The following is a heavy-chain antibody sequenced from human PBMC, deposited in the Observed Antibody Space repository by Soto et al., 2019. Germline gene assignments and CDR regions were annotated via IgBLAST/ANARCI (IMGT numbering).Heavy chain of an antibody. Sequence: EVQLVESGGGLVKPGGSLRLSCAASGFTFSSYSMNWVRQAQGKGLEWVSSISSSSSYIYYADSVKGRFTISRDNAKNSLYLQMNSLRAEDTAVYYCARDLGSGSSFPKDGFDYWGQGTLVTVSS. V-gene: IGHV3-21*01. CDR3: ARDLGSGSSFPKDGFDY. CDR2: ISSSSSYI. CDR1: GFTFSSYS. J-gene: IGHJ4*02. D-gene: IGHD6-13*01.